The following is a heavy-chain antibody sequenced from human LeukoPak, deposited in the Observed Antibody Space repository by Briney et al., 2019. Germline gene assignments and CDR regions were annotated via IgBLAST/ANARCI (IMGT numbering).Heavy chain of an antibody. Sequence: KPGGSLRLSCAVSGFTFSDYYMSWIRQAPGKGLEWISYICSSSATIYYADSVRGRFTISRDNAKNSLYLQMNSLRAEDTAVYYCARDGNRYCSSSSCYSGYYYYGMDVWGQGTTVTVSS. CDR2: ICSSSATI. D-gene: IGHD2-2*01. CDR1: GFTFSDYY. J-gene: IGHJ6*02. V-gene: IGHV3-11*01. CDR3: ARDGNRYCSSSSCYSGYYYYGMDV.